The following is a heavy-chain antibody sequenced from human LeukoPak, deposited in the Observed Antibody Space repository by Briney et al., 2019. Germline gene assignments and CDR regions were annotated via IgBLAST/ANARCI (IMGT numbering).Heavy chain of an antibody. CDR3: ARDGTAAGLYFDL. J-gene: IGHJ4*01. Sequence: GGSLRLSCAVSGFTFSSYWMNWVRQAPGKGLEWVASIKQDGGEKSYVDSVRGRYTISRDNAKNSLYLQMTSLRAEDTAVYYCARDGTAAGLYFDLWGQGSLVTVSS. CDR2: IKQDGGEK. D-gene: IGHD6-13*01. V-gene: IGHV3-7*01. CDR1: GFTFSSYW.